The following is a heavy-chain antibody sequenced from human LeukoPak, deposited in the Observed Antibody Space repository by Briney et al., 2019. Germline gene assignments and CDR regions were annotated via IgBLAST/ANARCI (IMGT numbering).Heavy chain of an antibody. CDR2: IYSGGTT. CDR1: GFTVSSNY. J-gene: IGHJ5*02. CDR3: AKGVYSYGYFGWFDP. Sequence: PGGSLRLSCAASGFTVSSNYMSWVRQAPGKGLEWVSVIYSGGTTYYADSVKGRFTISRDNSKNTLYLQMNSLRAEDTAVYYCAKGVYSYGYFGWFDPWGQGTLVTVSS. D-gene: IGHD5-18*01. V-gene: IGHV3-66*01.